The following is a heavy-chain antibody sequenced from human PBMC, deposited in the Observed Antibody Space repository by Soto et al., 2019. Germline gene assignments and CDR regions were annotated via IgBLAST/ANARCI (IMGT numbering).Heavy chain of an antibody. CDR3: ARGRGRYSSGWSWFDP. J-gene: IGHJ5*02. V-gene: IGHV4-4*02. CDR1: GGTIRSPDW. CDR2: MFQSGST. D-gene: IGHD6-19*01. Sequence: PSETLSLTCGVSGGTIRSPDWWTWVRQPPGKGLEWIGEMFQSGSTNYTPSLESRVTISVDKSKNQFSLTLASVTAADTAVYLCARGRGRYSSGWSWFDPWGQGILVTVSS.